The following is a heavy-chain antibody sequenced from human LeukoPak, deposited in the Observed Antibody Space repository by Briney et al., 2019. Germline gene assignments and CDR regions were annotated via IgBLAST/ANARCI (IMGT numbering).Heavy chain of an antibody. Sequence: SETLSLTCTISGGSISSSSYYWGWIRQPPGKGLEWIGSIYYSGSTYYNPSLKSRVTISVDTSKNQFSQKLSSVTAADTAVYYCARGPRFGELLWHWFDPWGQGTLVTVSS. CDR2: IYYSGST. J-gene: IGHJ5*02. CDR3: ARGPRFGELLWHWFDP. CDR1: GGSISSSSYY. D-gene: IGHD3-10*01. V-gene: IGHV4-39*01.